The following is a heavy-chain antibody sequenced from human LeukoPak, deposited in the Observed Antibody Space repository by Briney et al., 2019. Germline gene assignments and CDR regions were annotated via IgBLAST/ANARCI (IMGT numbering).Heavy chain of an antibody. CDR3: ARIYKLAYFDY. Sequence: PGGSLRLSCAASRFTFSNAWMTWVRQAPGKGLEWVGRIKSKTDGGTTDYAAPVKGRFTISRDDSENTLYLQMNSLKTEDTAVYYCARIYKLAYFDYWGQGTLVSASS. V-gene: IGHV3-15*01. CDR2: IKSKTDGGTT. D-gene: IGHD5-24*01. J-gene: IGHJ4*02. CDR1: RFTFSNAW.